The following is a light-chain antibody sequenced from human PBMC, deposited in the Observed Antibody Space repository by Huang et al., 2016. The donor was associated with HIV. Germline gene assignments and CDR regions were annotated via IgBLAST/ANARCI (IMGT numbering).Light chain of an antibody. V-gene: IGKV4-1*01. J-gene: IGKJ4*01. Sequence: DIVMTQSPDSLAVSLGERATINCKSTQSLLYSFNNNNYLAWYQQKPGQPPKLRIYLASTRESGVPDRFSGSGSGTDFTLTISSLQAEDVAIYYCQQYYSSPPSFGGGTKVEIK. CDR3: QQYYSSPPS. CDR2: LAS. CDR1: QSLLYSFNNNNY.